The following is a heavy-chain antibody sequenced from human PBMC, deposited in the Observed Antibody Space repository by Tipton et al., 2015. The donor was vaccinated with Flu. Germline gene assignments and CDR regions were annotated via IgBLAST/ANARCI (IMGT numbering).Heavy chain of an antibody. J-gene: IGHJ4*02. V-gene: IGHV4-59*08. Sequence: TLSLTCTVSGGSISSYYWSWIRQPPGKGLEWIGYIYYSGSTNYNPSLKSRVTISVDTSKNQFSLKLSSATAADTAVYYCARRYDFWSGFDYWGQGTLVTVSS. D-gene: IGHD3-3*01. CDR3: ARRYDFWSGFDY. CDR2: IYYSGST. CDR1: GGSISSYY.